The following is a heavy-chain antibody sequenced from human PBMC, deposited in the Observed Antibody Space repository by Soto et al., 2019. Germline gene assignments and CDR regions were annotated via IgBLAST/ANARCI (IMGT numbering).Heavy chain of an antibody. CDR2: ISAYNGNT. D-gene: IGHD6-13*01. Sequence: QVQLVQSGAEVKKPGASVKVSCKASGYTLTSYGISWVRQAPGQGLEWMGWISAYNGNTNYAQKLQGRVTMTTDTSTSTAYMELRRLRSDDMAVYYCARDLAAREAAGIWNAFDIWGHGTMVTVSS. V-gene: IGHV1-18*03. CDR1: GYTLTSYG. J-gene: IGHJ3*02. CDR3: ARDLAAREAAGIWNAFDI.